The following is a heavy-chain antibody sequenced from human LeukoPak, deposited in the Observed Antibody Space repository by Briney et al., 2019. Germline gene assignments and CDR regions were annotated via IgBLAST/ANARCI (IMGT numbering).Heavy chain of an antibody. V-gene: IGHV3-30*02. CDR3: VKESVEGDY. Sequence: GGSLRLSCATSGFMFSTFGMHWVRQTPGKGLEWLAFIRYDGDLQCYAYSVQGRFTISRDNSKSTLYLQMNSLTPHGTALYYCVKESVEGDYWGQGTPVSVSS. D-gene: IGHD3-3*01. CDR1: GFMFSTFG. CDR2: IRYDGDLQ. J-gene: IGHJ4*02.